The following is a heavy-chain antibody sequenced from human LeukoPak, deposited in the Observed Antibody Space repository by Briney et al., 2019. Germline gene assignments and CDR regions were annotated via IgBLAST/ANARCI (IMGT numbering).Heavy chain of an antibody. V-gene: IGHV4-34*01. CDR3: ASHVEMATINVGYFDY. J-gene: IGHJ4*02. CDR1: GVSFSGYY. D-gene: IGHD5-24*01. CDR2: TNHSGTT. Sequence: SETLSLTCAVYGVSFSGYYWSWIRQPPGKELEGMGETNHSGTTNYHQSHKSRVTISVDTTKNQFSLKLSSVTAADTAVYYCASHVEMATINVGYFDYWGQGTLVTVSS.